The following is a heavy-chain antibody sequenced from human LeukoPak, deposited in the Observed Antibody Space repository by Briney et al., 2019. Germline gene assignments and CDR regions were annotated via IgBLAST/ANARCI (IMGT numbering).Heavy chain of an antibody. Sequence: PSETLSLTCTVSGVSISSSSYYWGWIRQPPGKGLEWIGSIYYSGSTCYNPSLKSRVTISVDTSKNQFSLKLSSVTAADTAVYYCARQTMYYDFWSGYPKYFDYWGQGTLLTVSS. CDR2: IYYSGST. CDR1: GVSISSSSYY. D-gene: IGHD3-3*01. CDR3: ARQTMYYDFWSGYPKYFDY. J-gene: IGHJ4*02. V-gene: IGHV4-39*01.